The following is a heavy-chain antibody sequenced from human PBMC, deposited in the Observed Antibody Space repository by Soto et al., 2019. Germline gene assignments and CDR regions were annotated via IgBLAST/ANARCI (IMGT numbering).Heavy chain of an antibody. V-gene: IGHV4-39*01. CDR3: ATSQKGYNWNYFDH. CDR1: GGSVSSASYY. J-gene: IGHJ4*02. D-gene: IGHD1-20*01. Sequence: PSETLSLTCTVSGGSVSSASYYWGWLRQSPGKGPEWIGSVFYTGFTSYNPSLESRVSVSVDTSKNQFSLKVSGVSAADTAVYYCATSQKGYNWNYFDHWGQGALVTVSS. CDR2: VFYTGFT.